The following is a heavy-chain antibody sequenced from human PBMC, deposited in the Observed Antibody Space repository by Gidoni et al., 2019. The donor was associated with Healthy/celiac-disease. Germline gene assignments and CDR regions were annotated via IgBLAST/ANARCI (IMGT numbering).Heavy chain of an antibody. D-gene: IGHD3-10*01. CDR1: GFTFDDSA. V-gene: IGHV3-9*01. CDR2: ISWNSGSI. CDR3: AKEGSGWYYFDY. Sequence: EVQLVESGGGLVQPGRSLRLSFAASGFTFDDSAMHWVRQAPGKGLEWVSGISWNSGSIGYADSVKGRFTISRDNAKNSLYLQMNSLRAEDTALYYCAKEGSGWYYFDYWGQGTLVTVSS. J-gene: IGHJ4*02.